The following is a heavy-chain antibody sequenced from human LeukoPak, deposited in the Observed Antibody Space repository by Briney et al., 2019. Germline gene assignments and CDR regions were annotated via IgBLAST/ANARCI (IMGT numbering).Heavy chain of an antibody. CDR1: GGTFSSYA. D-gene: IGHD3-22*01. CDR3: ARDSYYYDSSGYPLQDDY. V-gene: IGHV1-2*02. CDR2: INPNSGGT. J-gene: IGHJ4*02. Sequence: GASVKVSCKASGGTFSSYAISWVRQAPGQGLEWMGWINPNSGGTNYAQKFQGRVTMTRDTSISTAYMELSRLRSDDTAVYYCARDSYYYDSSGYPLQDDYWGQGTLVTVSS.